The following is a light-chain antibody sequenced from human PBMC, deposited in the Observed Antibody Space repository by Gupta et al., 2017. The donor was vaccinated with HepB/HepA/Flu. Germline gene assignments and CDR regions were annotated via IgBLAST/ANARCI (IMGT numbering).Light chain of an antibody. CDR2: AVS. V-gene: IGKV1-8*01. CDR1: HGISTY. Sequence: AIGMIQSSSSFFASTRDRVTITSRACHGISTYLPWYQQKPGKAPRLLIYAVSTVQTGVPSRFSGSGSGTDFTLTISCLQSEDFATYYCLQDASSPWTFGQGTKVEIK. CDR3: LQDASSPWT. J-gene: IGKJ1*01.